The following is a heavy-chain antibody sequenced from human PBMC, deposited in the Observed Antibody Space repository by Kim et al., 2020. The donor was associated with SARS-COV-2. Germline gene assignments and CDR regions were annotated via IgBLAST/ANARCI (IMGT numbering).Heavy chain of an antibody. CDR1: GFTISYYG. CDR2: ISYEGSKK. J-gene: IGHJ4*01. CDR3: AKRGGYFDFSSSSYIDY. V-gene: IGHV3-30*18. D-gene: IGHD3-3*01. Sequence: GGSLRLSCVGSGFTISYYGMHWVRQAPGKGLEWVAGISYEGSKKFYADSLMGRFTISSDSSKNTLYLQMDSLRSEDTAVYYCAKRGGYFDFSSSSYIDY.